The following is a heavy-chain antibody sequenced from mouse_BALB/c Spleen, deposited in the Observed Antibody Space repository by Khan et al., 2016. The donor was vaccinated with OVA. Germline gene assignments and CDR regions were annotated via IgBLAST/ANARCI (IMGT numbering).Heavy chain of an antibody. CDR2: ILTGTGNT. J-gene: IGHJ2*01. Sequence: QVQLKQSGAELMKPGASVKISCEATGYAFRSYWIEWVKQRPGHGLEWVGEILTGTGNTKYNEKLEGKATLTADTYTNTANLQLSSLKSEDSAVYYCTIPYYADYCGQGTTLTFSS. CDR1: GYAFRSYW. D-gene: IGHD2-10*01. CDR3: TIPYYADY. V-gene: IGHV1-9*01.